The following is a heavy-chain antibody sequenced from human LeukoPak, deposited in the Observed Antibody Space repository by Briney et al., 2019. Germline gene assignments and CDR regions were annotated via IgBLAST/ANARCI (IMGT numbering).Heavy chain of an antibody. J-gene: IGHJ6*02. Sequence: SVKVSCKASGGTFSSYAISWVRQAPGQGLEWMGRIIPILGIANYAQKFQGRVTITADKSTSTAYMELSSLRSEDTAVYYCAVAVRGVGNSRDYYYYYGMDVWGQGTTVTVSS. CDR2: IIPILGIA. D-gene: IGHD3-10*01. CDR1: GGTFSSYA. V-gene: IGHV1-69*04. CDR3: AVAVRGVGNSRDYYYYYGMDV.